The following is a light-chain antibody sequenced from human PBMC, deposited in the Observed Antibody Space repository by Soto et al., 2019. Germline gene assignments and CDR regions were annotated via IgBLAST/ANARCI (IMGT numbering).Light chain of an antibody. V-gene: IGLV2-8*01. CDR3: QSYDSSLSGYV. CDR2: EVS. CDR1: SSDVGSYNY. Sequence: QSVLTQPPSASGSPGQSVTISCTGTSSDVGSYNYVSWYQQYPGKAPKLLIYEVSKRPSGVPDRFSGSKSGNSASLTVSGLQAEDEADYCCQSYDSSLSGYVFGTGSKVTDL. J-gene: IGLJ1*01.